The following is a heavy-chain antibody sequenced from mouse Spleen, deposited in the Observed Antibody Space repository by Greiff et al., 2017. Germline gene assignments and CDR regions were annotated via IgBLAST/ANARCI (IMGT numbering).Heavy chain of an antibody. J-gene: IGHJ4*01. D-gene: IGHD2-4*01. V-gene: IGHV1-76*01. CDR1: GYTFTDYY. CDR2: IYPGSGNT. CDR3: ARVSYDYGNYAMDY. Sequence: QVQLQQSGAELVRPGASVKLSCKASGYTFTDYYINWVKQRPGQGLEWIARIYPGSGNTYYNEKFKGKATLTAEKSSSTAYMQLSSLTSEDSAVYFCARVSYDYGNYAMDYWGQGTSVTVSS.